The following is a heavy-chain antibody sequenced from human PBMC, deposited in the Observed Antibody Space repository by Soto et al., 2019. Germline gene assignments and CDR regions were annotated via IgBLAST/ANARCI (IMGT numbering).Heavy chain of an antibody. D-gene: IGHD3-16*01. Sequence: ASVKVSCKASGYTFNFYGITWVRQAPGQGLEWMGWISGFNGNTNYAADLQGRVTMTTDTSTSTAYMELRGLRSDDTAVYYCARIGVSSGHESPDFDSWGQGTLVTSPQ. V-gene: IGHV1-18*01. J-gene: IGHJ4*02. CDR3: ARIGVSSGHESPDFDS. CDR1: GYTFNFYG. CDR2: ISGFNGNT.